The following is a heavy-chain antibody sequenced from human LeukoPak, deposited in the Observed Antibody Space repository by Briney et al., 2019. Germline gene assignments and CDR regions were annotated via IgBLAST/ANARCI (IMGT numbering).Heavy chain of an antibody. CDR3: ARIYRYGSGSYRHYYYYYMDV. J-gene: IGHJ6*03. CDR1: GFTFSSYW. D-gene: IGHD3-10*01. Sequence: PGGSLRLSCAASGFTFSSYWMHWVRQAPGKGLVWVSRINSDGSTTSYADSVKGRFTISRDNAKNSLYLQMNSLRAEDTAVYYCARIYRYGSGSYRHYYYYYMDVWGKGTTVTISS. V-gene: IGHV3-74*01. CDR2: INSDGSTT.